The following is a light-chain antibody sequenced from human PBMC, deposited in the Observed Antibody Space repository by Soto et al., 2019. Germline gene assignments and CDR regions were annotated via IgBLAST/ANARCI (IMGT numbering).Light chain of an antibody. CDR2: NNN. V-gene: IGLV1-44*01. CDR1: SSNIGSNT. CDR3: AARDDSLNGWV. Sequence: QSALTQPPSASGTPGQRVTISCSGSSSNIGSNTVNWYQQLPGTAPKLLIYNNNQRPSGVPDRFSGSKSGTSASLAISGLQSEDEADYYCAARDDSLNGWVFGGGTKLTVL. J-gene: IGLJ3*02.